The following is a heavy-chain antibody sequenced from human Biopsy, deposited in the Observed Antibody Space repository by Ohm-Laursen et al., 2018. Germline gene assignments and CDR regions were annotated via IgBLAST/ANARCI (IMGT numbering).Heavy chain of an antibody. Sequence: EASVKVSCKASAYSFGDHRIHWVRQAPGQGLKWMGWIDPKSGGTNYAQKFQGRVTMTRDTSISTAYMELSRPTSDDTAVYYCARERDPWGQGTLVTVSS. V-gene: IGHV1-2*02. J-gene: IGHJ5*02. CDR3: ARERDP. CDR1: AYSFGDHR. CDR2: IDPKSGGT.